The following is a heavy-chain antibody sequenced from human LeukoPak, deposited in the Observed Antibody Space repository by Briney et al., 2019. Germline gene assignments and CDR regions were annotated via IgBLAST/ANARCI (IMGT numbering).Heavy chain of an antibody. CDR2: ISSSRSI. CDR1: GFTFSSYS. D-gene: IGHD3-10*01. CDR3: VLGSPSDY. J-gene: IGHJ4*02. Sequence: GGSLRLSCAASGFTFSSYSMNWVRQAPGKGLEWVSYISSSRSIYYADSVKGRFTISRDNANNSLSLQMNSLRDEDTAVYYCVLGSPSDYWGQGTLVTVSS. V-gene: IGHV3-48*02.